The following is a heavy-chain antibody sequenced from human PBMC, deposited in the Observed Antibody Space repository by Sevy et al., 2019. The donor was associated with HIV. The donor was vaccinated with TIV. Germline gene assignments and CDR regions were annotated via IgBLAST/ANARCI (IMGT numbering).Heavy chain of an antibody. Sequence: SETLSLTCTVSGGSVSSGSYYWSWIRQPPGKGLEWTSYIYYSGSTNYNPSLKSRVTISVDTSKNQFSLKLSSVTAADTAVYYCARETKQYYDFWSGPDNWFDPWGQGTLVTVSS. J-gene: IGHJ5*02. CDR1: GGSVSSGSYY. V-gene: IGHV4-61*01. CDR2: IYYSGST. D-gene: IGHD3-3*01. CDR3: ARETKQYYDFWSGPDNWFDP.